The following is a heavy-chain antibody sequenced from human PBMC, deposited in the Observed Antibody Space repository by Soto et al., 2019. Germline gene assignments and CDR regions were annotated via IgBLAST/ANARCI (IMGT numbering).Heavy chain of an antibody. CDR2: ISDNDGRT. V-gene: IGHV3-23*01. J-gene: IGHJ4*02. CDR1: GFTISTYA. CDR3: VKVWQQMNMVFDY. Sequence: EVQLLESGGGLVQPGGSLRLSCAASGFTISTYAMSWVRQAPGEGLEWVSTISDNDGRTWYADSVKGRFTISRDNSKNSLYLQVNSLRAEDTAVYYCVKVWQQMNMVFDYWGQGTLVTVSS. D-gene: IGHD6-13*01.